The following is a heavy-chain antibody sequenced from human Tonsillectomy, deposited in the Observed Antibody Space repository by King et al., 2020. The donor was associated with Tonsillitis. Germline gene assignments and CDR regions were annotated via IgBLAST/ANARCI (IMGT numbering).Heavy chain of an antibody. V-gene: IGHV3-9*02. CDR1: GFTSDKYG. Sequence: EVQLVESGGGLVQPGGSLRLSCAGSGFTSDKYGMHWVRQAPGTGLEWVSGITLDSNKISYADSVKGRVTISRDNAKNSLYLQMNSLRAEDTALYYCTKDLVPGGADVWGQGPPVTVSS. CDR3: TKDLVPGGADV. CDR2: ITLDSNKI. D-gene: IGHD3-16*01. J-gene: IGHJ6*02.